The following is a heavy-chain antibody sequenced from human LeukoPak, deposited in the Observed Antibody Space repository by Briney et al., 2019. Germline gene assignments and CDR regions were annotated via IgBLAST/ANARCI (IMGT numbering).Heavy chain of an antibody. CDR1: GFTFSYYG. Sequence: GGSLRLSCAASGFTFSYYGFHWVRQAPGKGLEWVAFIRYDGNDKFYAKSVKGRFTISRDTSRNTLYLQMNSLRLEDTAVYYCAKDLMRDRWFGESWGQGTLVTVSS. D-gene: IGHD3-10*01. V-gene: IGHV3-30*02. CDR3: AKDLMRDRWFGES. J-gene: IGHJ5*02. CDR2: IRYDGNDK.